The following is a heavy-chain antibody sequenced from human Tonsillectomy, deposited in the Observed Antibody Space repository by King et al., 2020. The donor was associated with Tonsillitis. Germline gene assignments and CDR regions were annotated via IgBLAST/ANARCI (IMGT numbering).Heavy chain of an antibody. V-gene: IGHV3-15*02. CDR3: TTDDWT. CDR1: GFRFSDAW. J-gene: IGHJ5*02. Sequence: VQLVESGGALVEPGGSLRLSCAGSGFRFSDAWLGWVRQAPGKGLESIGRVKSKSDGGTIDYTAPMKGRFIISRDDSKGTVYLQMNSLKTEDAGFYYCTTDDWTWGQGTLVTVSS. CDR2: VKSKSDGGTI. D-gene: IGHD3-9*01.